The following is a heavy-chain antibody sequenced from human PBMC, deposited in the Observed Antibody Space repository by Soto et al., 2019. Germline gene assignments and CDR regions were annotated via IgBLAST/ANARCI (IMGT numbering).Heavy chain of an antibody. D-gene: IGHD6-19*01. CDR3: ARDRGVAPPVAGNTHYYYYMDV. CDR1: GYSFTNYG. J-gene: IGHJ6*03. V-gene: IGHV1-18*01. Sequence: QDQLVQSGAEVKKPGASVTVSCKASGYSFTNYGVTWVRQAPGQGLEWMGCISAFNGNTHYAQNLQGRVTMTTDASTSTAYMELRSLRSDDTAVYYCARDRGVAPPVAGNTHYYYYMDVWGKGTTVTVSS. CDR2: ISAFNGNT.